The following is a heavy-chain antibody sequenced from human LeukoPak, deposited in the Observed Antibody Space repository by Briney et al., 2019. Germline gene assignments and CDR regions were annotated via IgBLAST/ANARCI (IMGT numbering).Heavy chain of an antibody. V-gene: IGHV3-21*01. CDR3: ARDAMVRGVSDY. CDR2: ISSSSSYI. D-gene: IGHD3-10*01. Sequence: GGSLRLSCAASGFTFSSYSMNWVRQAPGKGLEWVSSISSSSSYIYYADSVKGRFTISRDNAKNSLYLQMNSLRAEDTAVYYCARDAMVRGVSDYWGQGTLVTVSS. CDR1: GFTFSSYS. J-gene: IGHJ4*02.